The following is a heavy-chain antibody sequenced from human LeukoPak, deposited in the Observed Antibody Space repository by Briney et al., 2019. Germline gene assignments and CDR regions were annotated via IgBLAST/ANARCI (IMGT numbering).Heavy chain of an antibody. J-gene: IGHJ4*02. CDR2: INHSGYT. V-gene: IGHV4-34*01. CDR3: TRAVAGHPD. D-gene: IGHD6-19*01. Sequence: PSETLSLTCAVSGVPFSNYYWSWVRQSPSQGLEWIGEINHSGYTNYNPSLKSRVTMSIDTSKNQFSLKLTPVTAADAGVYYCTRAVAGHPDWGQGTLVTVSS. CDR1: GVPFSNYY.